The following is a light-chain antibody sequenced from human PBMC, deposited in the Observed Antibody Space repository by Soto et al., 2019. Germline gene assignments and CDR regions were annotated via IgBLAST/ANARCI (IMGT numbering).Light chain of an antibody. CDR3: QQYGSSPQP. CDR1: QSVSNSD. CDR2: GAS. V-gene: IGKV3-20*01. J-gene: IGKJ1*01. Sequence: EVVLTLSPGTLSLSKRGRATLSCGASQSVSNSDLAWYQQKPGQAPRLLIYGASSRATGTPDRFSGSGSGTDYTLTISRLQSEDFAVYYCQQYGSSPQPVGQGGKVDI.